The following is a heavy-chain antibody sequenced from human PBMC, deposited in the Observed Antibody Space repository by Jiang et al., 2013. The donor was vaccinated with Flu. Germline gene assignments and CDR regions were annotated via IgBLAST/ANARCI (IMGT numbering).Heavy chain of an antibody. D-gene: IGHD3-22*01. CDR1: GFTFSDYH. Sequence: AASGFTFSDYHMDWVRQAPGKGLEWVGRIRKKAHSFTTQYAASVKGRFSLSRDESKTSLYLQMNSLKTEDTAVYYCVRVGYYDSRDYSTDGFDIWGQGTMVTVPS. V-gene: IGHV3-72*01. CDR2: IRKKAHSFTT. J-gene: IGHJ3*02. CDR3: VRVGYYDSRDYSTDGFDI.